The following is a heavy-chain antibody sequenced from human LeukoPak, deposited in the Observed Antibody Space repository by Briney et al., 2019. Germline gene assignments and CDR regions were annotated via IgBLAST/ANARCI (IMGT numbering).Heavy chain of an antibody. D-gene: IGHD5-18*01. CDR2: ISGSGGST. J-gene: IGHJ4*02. Sequence: GGSLRLSCAASGFTFSNYARSWVRQAPGKGLEWVSVISGSGGSTYYADSVKGQFTIFRDNSKNTVYLQMNSLRADDTAVYYCAKGDTGMVRRYYFDYWGQGTLVTVSS. CDR3: AKGDTGMVRRYYFDY. CDR1: GFTFSNYA. V-gene: IGHV3-23*01.